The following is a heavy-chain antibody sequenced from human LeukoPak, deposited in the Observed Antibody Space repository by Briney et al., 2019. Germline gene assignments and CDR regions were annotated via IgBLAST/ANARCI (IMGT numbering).Heavy chain of an antibody. CDR2: IKQDGSEK. V-gene: IGHV3-7*04. CDR1: GFTFSSYW. D-gene: IGHD6-6*01. Sequence: HTGGSLRLSCAASGFTFSSYWMSWVRQAPGKGLKWVANIKQDGSEKYYVDSVKGRFTISRDNAKNSLYLQMNSLRAEDTAVYYCARGSSAYYYYYYMDVWGKGTTVTVSS. CDR3: ARGSSAYYYYYYMDV. J-gene: IGHJ6*03.